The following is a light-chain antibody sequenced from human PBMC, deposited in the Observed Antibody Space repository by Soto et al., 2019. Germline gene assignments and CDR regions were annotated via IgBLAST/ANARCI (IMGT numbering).Light chain of an antibody. CDR1: SNDFGGYNF. J-gene: IGLJ1*01. Sequence: QSVLTQPRSLSGSPGQSVTISCTGTSNDFGGYNFVSWYQQHPGKVPKLIIYDVSIRPSGVPDRFSASKSGITASLTISGLQAEDEADYYCCSYVGSDSSFVFGSGTKVTVL. CDR2: DVS. V-gene: IGLV2-11*01. CDR3: CSYVGSDSSFV.